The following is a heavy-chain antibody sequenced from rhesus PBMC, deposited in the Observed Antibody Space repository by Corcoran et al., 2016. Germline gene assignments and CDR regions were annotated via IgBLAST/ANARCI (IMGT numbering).Heavy chain of an antibody. CDR1: GGSLSGYY. Sequence: QLQLQESGPGLVKPSETLSLTCAVSGGSLSGYYWSWFRPPPGKGLEWIGNIDGKIAGTNYNPSLKSRVTISKDTSKNQFSRKLSSVTAADTAVYYCARRATATATSGLYYWGQGVLVTVSS. CDR2: IDGKIAGT. CDR3: ARRATATATSGLYY. J-gene: IGHJ4*01. D-gene: IGHD5-12*01. V-gene: IGHV4-81*01.